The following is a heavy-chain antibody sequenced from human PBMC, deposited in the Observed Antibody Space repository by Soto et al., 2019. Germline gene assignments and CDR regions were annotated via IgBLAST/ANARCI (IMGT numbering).Heavy chain of an antibody. CDR3: ARDESGYSYGFDY. J-gene: IGHJ4*02. CDR1: GYTFTHYG. V-gene: IGHV1-18*01. Sequence: QVQLVQSETEVKKPGASVKVSCKASGYTFTHYGITWVRQAPGQGLEWMGWISAYNGNTKYAQSLQGRVTMTTDTSTSTAYMELRSLRSDDTAVYYSARDESGYSYGFDYWGQGTLVTVSS. D-gene: IGHD5-18*01. CDR2: ISAYNGNT.